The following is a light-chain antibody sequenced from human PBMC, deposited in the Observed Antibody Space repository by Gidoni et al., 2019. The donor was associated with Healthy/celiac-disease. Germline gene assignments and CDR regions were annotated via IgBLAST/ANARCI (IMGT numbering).Light chain of an antibody. J-gene: IGKJ2*01. Sequence: DIQMTQSPSSLSASVGDRVTITCQASQDISNYLNWYQQKPGKAPKLLIYDASNWETGVPSRFSGSGSGTDFTFTISSLQPEDIATYYCQQYDNRPPTFGQGTKLEIK. CDR3: QQYDNRPPT. V-gene: IGKV1-33*01. CDR1: QDISNY. CDR2: DAS.